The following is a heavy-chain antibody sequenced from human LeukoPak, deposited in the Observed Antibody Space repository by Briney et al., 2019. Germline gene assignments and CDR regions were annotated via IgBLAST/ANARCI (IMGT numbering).Heavy chain of an antibody. Sequence: ASVRVSCKASVYTFTVYDINWVRQATGQGLEWMGWMNPNTGDTGHAQKFQGRVTMTRNTSIDTAYMELSGLRSEDTAVYYCTRGSLSGSSRDYWGQGTLVTVS. CDR2: MNPNTGDT. V-gene: IGHV1-8*01. CDR1: VYTFTVYD. D-gene: IGHD1-26*01. J-gene: IGHJ4*02. CDR3: TRGSLSGSSRDY.